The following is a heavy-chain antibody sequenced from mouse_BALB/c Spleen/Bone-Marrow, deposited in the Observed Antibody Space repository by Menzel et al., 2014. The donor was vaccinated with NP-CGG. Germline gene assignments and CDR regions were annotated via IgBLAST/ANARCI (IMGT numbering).Heavy chain of an antibody. D-gene: IGHD1-1*01. CDR2: INSGGSDT. J-gene: IGHJ1*01. CDR3: ARHGGGSSLWYFDV. CDR1: GFTFSSYA. V-gene: IGHV5-9-3*01. Sequence: EVKVVESGGGLVKPGGSLKLSCAASGFTFSSYAMSWVRQTPEKRLEWVAIINSGGSDTYYPDSVKGRFTISRDNAKNARYLQMSSLRSEDTAMYYCARHGGGSSLWYFDVWGAGTTVTVSS.